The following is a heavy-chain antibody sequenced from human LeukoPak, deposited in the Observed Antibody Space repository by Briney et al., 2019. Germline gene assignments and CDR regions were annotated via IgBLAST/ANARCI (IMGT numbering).Heavy chain of an antibody. D-gene: IGHD5-18*01. CDR3: ARHVRGYSYGSPGDY. CDR1: GYSISSGYY. V-gene: IGHV4-38-2*01. CDR2: IYHSGST. J-gene: IGHJ4*02. Sequence: SETLSLTCAVSGYSISSGYYWGWTRQPPGKGLEWIGSIYHSGSTYYNPSLKSRVTISVDTSKNQFSLKLSSVTAADTAVYYCARHVRGYSYGSPGDYWGQGTLVTVSS.